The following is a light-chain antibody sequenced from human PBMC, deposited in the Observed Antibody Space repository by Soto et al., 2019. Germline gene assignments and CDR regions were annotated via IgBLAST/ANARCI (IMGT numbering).Light chain of an antibody. CDR3: QQSYTTPWT. Sequence: DIQMTQSPSSLSTSVGDRVTITCRANQSISNYLNWYQQKPGRVPKLLIYAASRLQSGVTSRFSGSGSGTDFTLTISSLQPEDFATYYCQQSYTTPWTFGQGTKVEIK. J-gene: IGKJ1*01. CDR2: AAS. CDR1: QSISNY. V-gene: IGKV1-39*01.